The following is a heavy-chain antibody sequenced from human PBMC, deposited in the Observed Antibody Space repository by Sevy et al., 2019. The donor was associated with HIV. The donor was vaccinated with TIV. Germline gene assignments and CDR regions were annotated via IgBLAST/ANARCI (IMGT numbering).Heavy chain of an antibody. CDR1: GFTFNTHV. CDR3: AKVLNPALESMMEVTVRSLKGFDV. V-gene: IGHV3-23*01. D-gene: IGHD3-22*01. CDR2: ISGFGHT. Sequence: GGSLRLSCVASGFTFNTHVMNWVRQAPGKGLEWVSSISGFGHTYYVDSVRGPFTISRDNAKNTLYLQMNSLRADDPAVYYCAKVLNPALESMMEVTVRSLKGFDVWGQGTMVTVSS. J-gene: IGHJ3*01.